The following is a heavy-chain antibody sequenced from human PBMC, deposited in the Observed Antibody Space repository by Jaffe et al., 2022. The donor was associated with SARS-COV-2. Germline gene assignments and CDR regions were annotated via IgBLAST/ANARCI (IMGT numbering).Heavy chain of an antibody. D-gene: IGHD3-9*01. Sequence: QLQMQESGPGLVKPSETLSLTCIVSGVSISTDRHYWGWIRQPPGKGLEWVGSLYYDGNTYYNPSLRSRVAISADTSKNQFSLKLSSVTATDTAVYYCVRHLRSLRLGLVILGVDYWSQGTLVTVSS. CDR3: VRHLRSLRLGLVILGVDY. J-gene: IGHJ4*02. V-gene: IGHV4-39*01. CDR2: LYYDGNT. CDR1: GVSISTDRHY.